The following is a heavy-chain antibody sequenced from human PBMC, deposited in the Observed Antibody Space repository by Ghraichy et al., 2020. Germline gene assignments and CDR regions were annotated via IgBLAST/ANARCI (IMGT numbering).Heavy chain of an antibody. Sequence: SETLSLTCTVSGASISSRTYYWGWVRQPPRKGLEWIGTIFSGGRTDYNPSLRSRVAISVDMSNHRLSLRLSSVTAADTAIYFCARLVDAMMYFDGYYFDFWGQGTLVTVSS. CDR3: ARLVDAMMYFDGYYFDF. D-gene: IGHD2-8*01. J-gene: IGHJ4*02. CDR2: IFSGGRT. V-gene: IGHV4-39*07. CDR1: GASISSRTYY.